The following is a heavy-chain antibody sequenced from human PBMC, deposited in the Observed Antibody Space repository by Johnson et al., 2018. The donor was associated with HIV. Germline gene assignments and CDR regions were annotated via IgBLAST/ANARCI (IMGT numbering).Heavy chain of an antibody. J-gene: IGHJ3*02. CDR2: IYSGGST. CDR1: GFTVSSNY. Sequence: VQLVESGGGLVQPGGSLRLSCAASGFTVSSNYMSWVHQAPGKGLEWVSVIYSGGSTYYADSVKGRFTISRDNSKNTLYLQMNSLRAEDTAVYYCARGTPGDYDSSGYYRGSEAFDIWGQGTMVTVSS. D-gene: IGHD3-22*01. V-gene: IGHV3-66*01. CDR3: ARGTPGDYDSSGYYRGSEAFDI.